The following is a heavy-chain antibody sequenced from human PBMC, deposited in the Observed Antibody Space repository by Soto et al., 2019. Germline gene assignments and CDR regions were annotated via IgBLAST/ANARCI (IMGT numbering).Heavy chain of an antibody. V-gene: IGHV1-69*04. CDR3: ARDGGGEYLDVVDAFDI. CDR1: GGTFSSYT. J-gene: IGHJ3*02. CDR2: IIPILGIA. D-gene: IGHD4-17*01. Sequence: SVKVSCKASGGTFSSYTISWVRQAPGQGLEWMGRIIPILGIANYAQKFQGRVTITADKSTSTAYMELSSLRSEDTAVYYCARDGGGEYLDVVDAFDIWGQGTMVTVSS.